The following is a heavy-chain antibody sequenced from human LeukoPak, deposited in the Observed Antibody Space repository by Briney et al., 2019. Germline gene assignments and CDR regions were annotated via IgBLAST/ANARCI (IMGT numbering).Heavy chain of an antibody. J-gene: IGHJ5*02. Sequence: KSGGSLRLSCAASGFTFSSYSMNWVRQAPGKGLEWVSSISSSSSYIYYADSVKGRFTISRDNAKNSLYLQMNSLRAEDTAVYYCARVGQLWDNWFDPWGQGTLVTVSS. D-gene: IGHD5-18*01. CDR2: ISSSSSYI. CDR1: GFTFSSYS. CDR3: ARVGQLWDNWFDP. V-gene: IGHV3-21*01.